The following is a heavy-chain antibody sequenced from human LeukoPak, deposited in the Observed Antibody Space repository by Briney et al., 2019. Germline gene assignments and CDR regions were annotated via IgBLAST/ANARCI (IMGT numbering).Heavy chain of an antibody. CDR2: ISYDGGNK. Sequence: GGSLRLSCAGSGFTFSSYAVHWVRQAPGKGLEWVAAISYDGGNKYYVDSVQGRFTISRDSSRNTLHLQMNSLRSEDTAVYYCARDGYQGRALDAFDIWGQGTMVTVSS. J-gene: IGHJ3*02. V-gene: IGHV3-30-3*01. D-gene: IGHD6-25*01. CDR3: ARDGYQGRALDAFDI. CDR1: GFTFSSYA.